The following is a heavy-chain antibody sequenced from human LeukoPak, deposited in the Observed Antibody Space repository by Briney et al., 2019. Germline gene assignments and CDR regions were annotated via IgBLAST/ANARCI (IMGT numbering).Heavy chain of an antibody. V-gene: IGHV3-74*01. CDR3: ARFSMTQVFDY. J-gene: IGHJ4*02. CDR1: GFTFSSYW. CDR2: INSDGSST. D-gene: IGHD3-3*02. Sequence: PGRSLRLSCAAPGFTFSSYWMHWVRQAPGKGLVWVSRINSDGSSTSYADSVKGRFTISRDNAKNTLYLQMNSLRAEDTAVYYCARFSMTQVFDYWGQGTLVTVSS.